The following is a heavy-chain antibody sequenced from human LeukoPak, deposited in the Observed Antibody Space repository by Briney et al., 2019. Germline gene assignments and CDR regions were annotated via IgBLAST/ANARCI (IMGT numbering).Heavy chain of an antibody. D-gene: IGHD2-2*01. CDR2: INPNSGGT. CDR1: GYTFTGYY. CDR3: ARGLCSSTSCYSGDWFDP. V-gene: IGHV1-2*02. J-gene: IGHJ5*02. Sequence: ASVKVSCKASGYTFTGYYMHWVRQAPGQGLEWMGWINPNSGGTNYAQKFQGRVTMTRDTSISTAYMELGRLRSDDTAVYYCARGLCSSTSCYSGDWFDPWGQGTLVTVSS.